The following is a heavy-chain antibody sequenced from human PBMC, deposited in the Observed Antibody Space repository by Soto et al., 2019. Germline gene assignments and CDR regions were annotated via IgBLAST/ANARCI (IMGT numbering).Heavy chain of an antibody. CDR3: ARDELGSSGYYRY. V-gene: IGHV4-59*01. Sequence: PSAPLSLTCTVSGGSISSYYWSWIRQPPGKGLEWIGYIYYSGSTNYNPSLKSRVTISVDASKNQFSLKLSSVTAADTAVYYCARDELGSSGYYRYWGQGTLVTVSS. J-gene: IGHJ4*02. D-gene: IGHD3-22*01. CDR2: IYYSGST. CDR1: GGSISSYY.